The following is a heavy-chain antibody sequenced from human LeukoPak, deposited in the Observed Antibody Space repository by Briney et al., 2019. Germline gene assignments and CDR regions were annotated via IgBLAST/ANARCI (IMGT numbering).Heavy chain of an antibody. D-gene: IGHD2-2*01. J-gene: IGHJ4*02. CDR3: VRDLYKGDSASWYFFHY. Sequence: GGSLRLSCSASGFIICDYAMHWVRQAPGKGLEYVSALSANGGTTYYADSVKGRFTISRDTSKNTLYLQMSSLRAEDTAMYHCVRDLYKGDSASWYFFHYWGQGTLVTVSS. CDR2: LSANGGTT. CDR1: GFIICDYA. V-gene: IGHV3-64D*06.